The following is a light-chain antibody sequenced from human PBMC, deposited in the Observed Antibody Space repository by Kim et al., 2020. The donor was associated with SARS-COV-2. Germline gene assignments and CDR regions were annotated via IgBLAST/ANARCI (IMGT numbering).Light chain of an antibody. J-gene: IGLJ2*01. V-gene: IGLV6-57*03. Sequence: GKTVTCYCSRGSGSIASNYVQWYQQRPGSAPTTVIYEDNERPSGVPDRFSGSIDTSSNSASLTISGLKTEDEADYYCQSYDSNNVVFGGGTQLTVL. CDR2: EDN. CDR1: SGSIASNY. CDR3: QSYDSNNVV.